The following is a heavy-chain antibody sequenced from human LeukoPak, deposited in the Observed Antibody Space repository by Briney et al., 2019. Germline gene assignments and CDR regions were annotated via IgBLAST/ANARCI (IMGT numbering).Heavy chain of an antibody. CDR2: IYYSGST. CDR1: VGSISSGYYY. D-gene: IGHD5-12*01. V-gene: IGHV4-30-4*01. J-gene: IGHJ4*02. CDR3: ASYSGYDIFDY. Sequence: PSQTLSLTCTVSVGSISSGYYYWSWIRQAPGKGLEWIGYIYYSGSTYCNPSLKSRVTISVDTSKNQFSLKLSSVTAADTAVYYCASYSGYDIFDYWGQGTLVTVSS.